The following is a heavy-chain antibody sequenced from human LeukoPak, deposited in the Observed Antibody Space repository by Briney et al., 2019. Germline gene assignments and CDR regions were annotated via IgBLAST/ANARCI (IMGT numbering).Heavy chain of an antibody. D-gene: IGHD5-24*01. Sequence: SETLSLTCTVSGGSISGSTYYWGWIRQPPGKGLEWIGSISYSGNTYYNPSLKSRVTISVDMSKNQFSLKVTSVNAADTAVYYCAREGDGGGYSYHYWGQGTLVIVSS. CDR3: AREGDGGGYSYHY. J-gene: IGHJ4*02. V-gene: IGHV4-39*07. CDR2: ISYSGNT. CDR1: GGSISGSTYY.